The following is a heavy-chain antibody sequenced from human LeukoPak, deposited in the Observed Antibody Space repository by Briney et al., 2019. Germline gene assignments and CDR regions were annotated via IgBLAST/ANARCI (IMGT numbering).Heavy chain of an antibody. CDR2: ISGSSDTT. J-gene: IGHJ4*02. Sequence: GGSLRLSCAGSGFTFSSYAMSWVRQAPGKGLEWVSVISGSSDTTYYADSVKGRFIISRDNAKNTVYLQMKSLRAEDTAVYYCARDYGGAQLDYWGQGTLVTVSS. D-gene: IGHD2-2*01. CDR1: GFTFSSYA. CDR3: ARDYGGAQLDY. V-gene: IGHV3-23*01.